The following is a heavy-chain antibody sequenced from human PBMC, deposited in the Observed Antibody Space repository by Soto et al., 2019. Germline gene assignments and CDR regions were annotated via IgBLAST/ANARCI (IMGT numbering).Heavy chain of an antibody. CDR3: ARDLWIAAAGTHYYGMDV. D-gene: IGHD6-13*01. CDR2: ISSSSSTI. CDR1: GFTFTAYD. V-gene: IGHV3-48*02. Sequence: VQLLESGGGLVQPGGSLRLSCATSGFTFTAYDLTWVRQAPGKGLDWVSYISSSSSTIYYADSVKGRFTISRDNAKNSLYLQMNSLRDEDTAVYYCARDLWIAAAGTHYYGMDVWGQGTTVTVSS. J-gene: IGHJ6*02.